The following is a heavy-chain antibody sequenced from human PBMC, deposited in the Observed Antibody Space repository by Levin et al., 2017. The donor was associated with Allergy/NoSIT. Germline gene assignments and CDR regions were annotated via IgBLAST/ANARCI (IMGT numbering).Heavy chain of an antibody. CDR1: GFTFTSSA. Sequence: SVKVSCKASGFTFTSSAVQWVRQARGQRLEWIGWIVVGSGNTNYAQKFQERVTITRDMSTSTAYMELSSLRSEDTAVYYCATMGGSGSYYHNYYYYYMDVWGKGTTVTVSS. CDR3: ATMGGSGSYYHNYYYYYMDV. J-gene: IGHJ6*03. V-gene: IGHV1-58*01. D-gene: IGHD3-10*01. CDR2: IVVGSGNT.